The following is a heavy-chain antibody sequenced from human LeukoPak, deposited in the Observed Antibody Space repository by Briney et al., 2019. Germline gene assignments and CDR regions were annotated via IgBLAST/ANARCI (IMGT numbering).Heavy chain of an antibody. CDR1: GGSISSSNW. J-gene: IGHJ6*02. CDR2: IYHSGST. CDR3: ASTQWFGENRYGMDV. Sequence: SETLSLTCAVSGGSISSSNWWSWVRQPPGKGLEWIGEIYHSGSTNYNPSLKSRVTISVDKSKNQFSLKLSSVTAADTAVYYCASTQWFGENRYGMDVWGQGTTVTVSS. V-gene: IGHV4-4*02. D-gene: IGHD3-10*01.